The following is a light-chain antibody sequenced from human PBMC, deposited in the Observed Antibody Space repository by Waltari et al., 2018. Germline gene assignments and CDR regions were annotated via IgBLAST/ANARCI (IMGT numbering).Light chain of an antibody. Sequence: QSMLTQPPSASGTPGQRVTISCSGSASNIGGNLVNWYQQPPGKAPKLLIYRSDLRPSGVPDRFSGSKSGTSASLAISGLQSEDEADYFCASGDDSLNGHWVFGGGTKVTVL. J-gene: IGLJ3*02. CDR3: ASGDDSLNGHWV. V-gene: IGLV1-44*01. CDR2: RSD. CDR1: ASNIGGNL.